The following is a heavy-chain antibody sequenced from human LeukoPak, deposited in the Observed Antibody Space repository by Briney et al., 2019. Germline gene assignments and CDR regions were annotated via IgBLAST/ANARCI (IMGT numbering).Heavy chain of an antibody. CDR3: ARELGRDSGSSLPSAFDI. D-gene: IGHD1-26*01. J-gene: IGHJ3*02. V-gene: IGHV1-46*01. CDR2: INPSGGST. CDR1: GYTFTSYY. Sequence: ASVKVSCKASGYTFTSYYMHWVRQAPGQGLEWMGIINPSGGSTSYAQKFQGRVTMTRDMSTSTVYMELSSLRSEDTAVYYCARELGRDSGSSLPSAFDIWGQGTMVTVSS.